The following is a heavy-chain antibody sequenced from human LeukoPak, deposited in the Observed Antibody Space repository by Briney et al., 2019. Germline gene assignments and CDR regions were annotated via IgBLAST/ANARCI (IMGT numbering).Heavy chain of an antibody. V-gene: IGHV4-34*01. CDR2: INHSGST. J-gene: IGHJ4*02. CDR3: ARVTAVKLDY. CDR1: GGSFSGYY. D-gene: IGHD5-18*01. Sequence: SETLSLTCAVCGGSFSGYYWSWIRQPPGKGLEWIGEINHSGSTNYNPSLKSRVTISVDTSKNQFSLKLSSVTAADTAVYYCARVTAVKLDYWGQGTLVTVSS.